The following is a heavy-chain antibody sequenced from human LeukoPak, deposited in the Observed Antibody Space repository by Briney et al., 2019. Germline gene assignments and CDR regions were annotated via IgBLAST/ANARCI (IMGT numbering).Heavy chain of an antibody. J-gene: IGHJ6*03. Sequence: GGSLRLSCAASGFTFSNAWMSWVRQAPGKGLEWVGRIKSKTDGGTTDYAAPVKGRFSISRDDSKNTMYLQMNSLKTEDTAVYYCTTSYYYDSSGYRLYMDVWGKGTAVTVSS. V-gene: IGHV3-15*01. D-gene: IGHD3-22*01. CDR3: TTSYYYDSSGYRLYMDV. CDR2: IKSKTDGGTT. CDR1: GFTFSNAW.